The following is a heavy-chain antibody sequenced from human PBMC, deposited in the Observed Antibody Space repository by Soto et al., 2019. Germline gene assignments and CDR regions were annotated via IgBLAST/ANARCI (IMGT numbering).Heavy chain of an antibody. D-gene: IGHD3-3*01. J-gene: IGHJ6*02. V-gene: IGHV4-31*03. CDR3: ARDPSYYDFWSGYYPLGMDV. Sequence: SETLSLTCTVSGGSISSGGYYWSWIRQHPGKGLEWIGYIYYSGNTYYNPSLKSRVTISVDTSKNQFSLKLSSVTAADTAVYYCARDPSYYDFWSGYYPLGMDVWGQGTTVTVSS. CDR1: GGSISSGGYY. CDR2: IYYSGNT.